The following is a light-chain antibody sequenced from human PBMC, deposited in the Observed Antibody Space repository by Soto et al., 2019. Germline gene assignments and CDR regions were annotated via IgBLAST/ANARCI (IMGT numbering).Light chain of an antibody. Sequence: DIQMTQSPSSLSASVGDRVTITCQASQDISNYLNWYQQKPGKAPKLLIYDASNLETGVTSRFSGRGSGTHFTFTISSLQPEDVATYYCQQYDNLPPRLAFGGGTKVEIK. CDR3: QQYDNLPPRLA. V-gene: IGKV1-33*01. J-gene: IGKJ4*01. CDR1: QDISNY. CDR2: DAS.